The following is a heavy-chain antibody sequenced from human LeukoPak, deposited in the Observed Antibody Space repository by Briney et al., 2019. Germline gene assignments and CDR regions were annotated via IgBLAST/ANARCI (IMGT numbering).Heavy chain of an antibody. V-gene: IGHV3-21*01. CDR2: ISSSSSYI. CDR3: ARGGVVPGYYYYYMDV. J-gene: IGHJ6*03. CDR1: GFTFSSYS. D-gene: IGHD3-3*01. Sequence: GGSLRLSCAASGFTFSSYSMNWVRQAPGKGLEWVSSISSSSSYIYYADSVKGRFTISRDNAKNTLYLQMNSLRAEGTAVYYCARGGVVPGYYYYYMDVWGKGTTVTISS.